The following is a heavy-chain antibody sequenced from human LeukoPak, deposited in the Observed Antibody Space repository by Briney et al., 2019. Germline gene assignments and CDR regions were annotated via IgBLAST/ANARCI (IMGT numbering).Heavy chain of an antibody. CDR2: ISHSGTT. D-gene: IGHD3-3*02. CDR1: GGSIDITNY. Sequence: SGTLSLTCGVSGGSIDITNYWSWVRQAPGKGLEWIGEISHSGTTNYNPSLRSRVTMFLDRANNQFSLSLTSVTAADSAVYYCTRENRPFCHFAYWGQGVLVTVSS. CDR3: TRENRPFCHFAY. J-gene: IGHJ4*02. V-gene: IGHV4-4*02.